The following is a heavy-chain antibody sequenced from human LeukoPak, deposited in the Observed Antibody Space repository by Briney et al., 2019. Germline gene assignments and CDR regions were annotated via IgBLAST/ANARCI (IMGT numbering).Heavy chain of an antibody. J-gene: IGHJ6*03. CDR2: IYTSGST. CDR1: GGSISYFY. D-gene: IGHD6-6*01. Sequence: PSETLSLTCTVSGGSISYFYWSWIRQPAGKGLEWIGRIYTSGSTNYNPSLKSRVTISVDTSKNQFSLKLSSVTAADTAVYYCARGAPAGQLALSPYYMDVWGKGTTVTVSS. CDR3: ARGAPAGQLALSPYYMDV. V-gene: IGHV4-4*07.